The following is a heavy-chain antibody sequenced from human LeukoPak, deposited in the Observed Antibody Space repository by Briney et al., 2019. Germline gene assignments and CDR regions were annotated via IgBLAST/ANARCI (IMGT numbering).Heavy chain of an antibody. CDR2: ISGSVGST. J-gene: IGHJ4*02. V-gene: IGHV3-23*01. CDR3: AKPYYYDSSDNYYGNFDY. D-gene: IGHD3-22*01. CDR1: GFSFSTYT. Sequence: PGGSLRLSCAASGFSFSTYTMAWVRQAPGKGPEWVSGISGSVGSTYYADSVKGRFTISRDNSKNTLCLQMNSLRAEDTAVYYCAKPYYYDSSDNYYGNFDYWGQGTLVTVSS.